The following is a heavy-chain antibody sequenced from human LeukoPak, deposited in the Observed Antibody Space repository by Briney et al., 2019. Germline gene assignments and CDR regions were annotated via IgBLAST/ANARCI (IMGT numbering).Heavy chain of an antibody. Sequence: SVKVSCKASGGTFSSYAISWVRQAPGQGLEWMGGIIPIFGTANYAQKFQGRVTITADKSTSTAYMELSSLRSEDTAVYYCARRPTTVTSFDYWGQGTLVTVSS. CDR1: GGTFSSYA. V-gene: IGHV1-69*06. CDR2: IIPIFGTA. CDR3: ARRPTTVTSFDY. J-gene: IGHJ4*02. D-gene: IGHD4-17*01.